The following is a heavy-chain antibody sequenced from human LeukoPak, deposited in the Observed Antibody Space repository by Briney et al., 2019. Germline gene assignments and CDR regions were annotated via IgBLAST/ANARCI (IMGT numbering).Heavy chain of an antibody. CDR3: AKDRLSYGDYVPDY. Sequence: GRSLRLSCAASGFTFSSYGMHWVRQAPGKGLGWVAVISYDGSNKYYADSVKGRFTISRDNSKNTLYLQMNSLRAEDTAVYYCAKDRLSYGDYVPDYWGQGTLVTVSS. CDR2: ISYDGSNK. V-gene: IGHV3-30*18. CDR1: GFTFSSYG. J-gene: IGHJ4*02. D-gene: IGHD4-17*01.